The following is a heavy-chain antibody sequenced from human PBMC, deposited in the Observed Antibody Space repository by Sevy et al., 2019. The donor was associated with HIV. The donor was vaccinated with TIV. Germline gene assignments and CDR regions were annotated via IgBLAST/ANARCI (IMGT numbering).Heavy chain of an antibody. CDR3: ATMASGSNYFDF. CDR2: IYYSGST. J-gene: IGHJ4*02. D-gene: IGHD3-10*01. V-gene: IGHV4-59*01. CDR1: GGPISSYF. Sequence: SETLSLTCTVSGGPISSYFWNWIRQPPGKGLEWIGYIYYSGSTYYNPSLKSRVTISVDTSKNQLSLKLISVTAADSAVYYCATMASGSNYFDFWGQGTLVTVSS.